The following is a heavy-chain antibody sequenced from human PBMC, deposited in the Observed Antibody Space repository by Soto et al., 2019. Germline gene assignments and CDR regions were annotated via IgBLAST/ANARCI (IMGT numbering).Heavy chain of an antibody. CDR3: ARNAHNWNYFMSPIDY. CDR1: GGSISSSSW. Sequence: LEILSLTCAVSGGSISSSSWWSWVRQPPGKGLEWIGEIYHSGSTNYNPSLKSRVTISVDKSKNQFSLKLSSVTAADTAVYYCARNAHNWNYFMSPIDYWGQGTLVTVSS. D-gene: IGHD1-7*01. CDR2: IYHSGST. V-gene: IGHV4-4*02. J-gene: IGHJ4*02.